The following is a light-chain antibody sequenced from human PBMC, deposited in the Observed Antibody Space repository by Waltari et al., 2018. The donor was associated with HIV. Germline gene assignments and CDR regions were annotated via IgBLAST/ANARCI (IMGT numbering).Light chain of an antibody. Sequence: DIQMTQSPSSLSASVGDTVTITCRASQRIDTSLNWYQHKPGQAPQLLIYAAFNFQSGLPSRFTGCGLGTEFTLTINTLQVEDFATYYCQQSYKIPRTFGGGTKLEIK. CDR2: AAF. CDR3: QQSYKIPRT. V-gene: IGKV1-39*01. CDR1: QRIDTS. J-gene: IGKJ4*01.